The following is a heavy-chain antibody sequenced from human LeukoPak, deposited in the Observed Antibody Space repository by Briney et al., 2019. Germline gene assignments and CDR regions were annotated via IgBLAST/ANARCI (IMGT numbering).Heavy chain of an antibody. Sequence: GGSLRLSCAASGFTFSSYAMHWVRQAPGKGLEWVAVISYDGSNKYYADSVEGRFTISRDNSKNTLYLQMNSLRAEDTAVYYCARASSRYCSSTSCYGCDYWGQGTLVTVSS. J-gene: IGHJ4*02. D-gene: IGHD2-2*01. CDR1: GFTFSSYA. CDR3: ARASSRYCSSTSCYGCDY. V-gene: IGHV3-30*04. CDR2: ISYDGSNK.